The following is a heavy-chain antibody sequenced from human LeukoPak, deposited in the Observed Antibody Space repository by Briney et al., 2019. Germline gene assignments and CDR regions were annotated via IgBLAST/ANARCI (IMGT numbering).Heavy chain of an antibody. Sequence: PGGSLRLSCTASGFTFGDYAMSWFRQAPGKGLEWVGFIRSKAYGGTTEYAASVKGRFTISRDDSKSIAYLQMNSLKTEDTAVYYCTRDSWTDYDFWSGYSVDFDYWGQGTLVTVSS. CDR1: GFTFGDYA. CDR3: TRDSWTDYDFWSGYSVDFDY. V-gene: IGHV3-49*03. CDR2: IRSKAYGGTT. J-gene: IGHJ4*02. D-gene: IGHD3-3*01.